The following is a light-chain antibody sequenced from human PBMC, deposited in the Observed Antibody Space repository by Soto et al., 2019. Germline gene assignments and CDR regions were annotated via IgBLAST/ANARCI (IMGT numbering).Light chain of an antibody. CDR2: EVS. CDR3: MQSTQLPPT. V-gene: IGKV2D-29*01. J-gene: IGKJ5*01. Sequence: ILMTQTPLSLSVTPGRPASISCKSSQSLLHSDGKTYLYWYLQKPGQPPHLLIYEVSNRFSGVPDRVTGSGSGTDFTLEISRVETDDVGIYYCMQSTQLPPTFGQGTRLEIK. CDR1: QSLLHSDGKTY.